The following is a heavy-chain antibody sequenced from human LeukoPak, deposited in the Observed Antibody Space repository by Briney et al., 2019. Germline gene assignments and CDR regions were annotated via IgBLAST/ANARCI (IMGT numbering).Heavy chain of an antibody. V-gene: IGHV3-9*01. D-gene: IGHD2-15*01. CDR2: ISWNSNNI. J-gene: IGHJ4*02. CDR3: AKDPNLPQYCSGGGSCLNGYYFDY. Sequence: SLRLSCAAPGFTFENYAMHWVRQGPGKGLERVSGISWNSNNIGYADSVKGRFNISRDNAKNSLYLQMNSLRAEDTALYYCAKDPNLPQYCSGGGSCLNGYYFDYWGQGTLVTVSS. CDR1: GFTFENYA.